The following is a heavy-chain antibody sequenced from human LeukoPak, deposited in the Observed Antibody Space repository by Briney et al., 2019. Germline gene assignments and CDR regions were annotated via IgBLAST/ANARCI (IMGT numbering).Heavy chain of an antibody. D-gene: IGHD2-2*01. CDR2: ISADGDST. Sequence: GGSRRLSCGVSGFTFSSYWMNWVRQAPGKGREWVSAISADGDSTYYADSVKGRFTISRDNSKNTLYLQMNGLRPGDTAVYYCAKRRYCTSTSCHDFDYWGQGTLVTVSS. CDR1: GFTFSSYW. V-gene: IGHV3-23*01. CDR3: AKRRYCTSTSCHDFDY. J-gene: IGHJ4*02.